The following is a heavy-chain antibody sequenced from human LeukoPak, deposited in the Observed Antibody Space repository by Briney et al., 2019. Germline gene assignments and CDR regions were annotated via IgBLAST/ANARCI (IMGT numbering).Heavy chain of an antibody. CDR2: IIPILGIA. V-gene: IGHV1-69*04. CDR1: GGTFSSYA. CDR3: ARGSSSGWYGDFDY. D-gene: IGHD6-19*01. Sequence: SVKVSCKASGGTFSSYAISWVRQAPGQGLEWMGRIIPILGIANYAQKFQGRVTITADKSTSTAYMELSSLRSEDTAVYYCARGSSSGWYGDFDYWGQGTLVTVSS. J-gene: IGHJ4*02.